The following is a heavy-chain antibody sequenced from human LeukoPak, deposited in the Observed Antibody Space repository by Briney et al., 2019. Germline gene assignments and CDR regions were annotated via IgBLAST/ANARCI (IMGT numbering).Heavy chain of an antibody. CDR1: GFIFSDYA. Sequence: GGSLRLSCSASGFIFSDYAMRWVRQAPGKGLEYISAISSDGDRTFFTDSVKGRFTISRDNSKNTLYLQMNSLRAEDTAVYYCARDPPYYYDSSGYFGAFDIWGQGTMVTVSS. J-gene: IGHJ3*02. D-gene: IGHD3-22*01. CDR2: ISSDGDRT. V-gene: IGHV3-64*04. CDR3: ARDPPYYYDSSGYFGAFDI.